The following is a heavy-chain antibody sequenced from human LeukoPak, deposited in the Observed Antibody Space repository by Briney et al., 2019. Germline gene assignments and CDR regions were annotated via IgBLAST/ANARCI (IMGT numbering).Heavy chain of an antibody. CDR1: GFTFSSYA. CDR3: AKDLNVCSSSSCYNWFDP. Sequence: GGSLRLSCAASGFTFSSYAMSWVRQPPGKGLEWVSAISGSGGSTYYADSVKGRFTISRDNSKNTLYLQMNSLRAEDTAVYYCAKDLNVCSSSSCYNWFDPWGQGTLVTVSS. J-gene: IGHJ5*02. CDR2: ISGSGGST. V-gene: IGHV3-23*01. D-gene: IGHD2-2*01.